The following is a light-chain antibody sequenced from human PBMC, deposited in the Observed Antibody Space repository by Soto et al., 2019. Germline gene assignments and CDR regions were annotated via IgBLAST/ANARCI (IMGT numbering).Light chain of an antibody. Sequence: DIVMTQSPDSLAVSLGERATINCKSSQSVLYSSNNKNYLAWYQQRPGQPPKLLIYYASTRESGVPDRFSGSGSGTDYTLSITILQAEDVAVYYCQKYESTPPTLGQGTKLEI. CDR1: QSVLYSSNNKNY. CDR3: QKYESTPPT. V-gene: IGKV4-1*01. J-gene: IGKJ2*01. CDR2: YAS.